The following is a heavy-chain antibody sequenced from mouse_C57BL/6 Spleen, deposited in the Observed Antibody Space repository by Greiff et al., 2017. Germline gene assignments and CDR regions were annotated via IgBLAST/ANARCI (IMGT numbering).Heavy chain of an antibody. J-gene: IGHJ1*03. CDR2: ISDGGSYT. CDR3: ARYYGSSHWYFDV. Sequence: EVMLVESGGGLVKPGGSLKLSCAASGFTFSSYAMSWVRQTPGKRLEWVATISDGGSYTYYPDNVKGRFTISRDNAKNNLYLQMSHLKSEDTAMYYCARYYGSSHWYFDVWGTGTTVTVSS. CDR1: GFTFSSYA. D-gene: IGHD1-1*01. V-gene: IGHV5-4*03.